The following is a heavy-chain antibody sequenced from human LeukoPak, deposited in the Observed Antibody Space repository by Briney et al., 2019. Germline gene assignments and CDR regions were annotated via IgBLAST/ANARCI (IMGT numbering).Heavy chain of an antibody. CDR1: GGSFSGYY. CDR2: INHSGST. V-gene: IGHV4-34*01. J-gene: IGHJ4*02. D-gene: IGHD3-3*01. CDR3: ARGRSPNYDFWSGYSVLYDY. Sequence: PSETLSLTCAVYGGSFSGYYWSWIRRPPGKGLEWIGEINHSGSTNYNPSLKSRVTISVDTSKNQFSLKLSSVTAADTAVYYCARGRSPNYDFWSGYSVLYDYWGQGTLVTVSS.